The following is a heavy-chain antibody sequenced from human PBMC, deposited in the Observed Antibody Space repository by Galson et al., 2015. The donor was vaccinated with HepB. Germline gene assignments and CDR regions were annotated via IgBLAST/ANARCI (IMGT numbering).Heavy chain of an antibody. CDR3: ARLPGKYNYFDY. CDR2: FYYSGST. Sequence: LSLTCTVSGDSISSYYWSWIRQPPGKGLEWIGYFYYSGSTNYNPSLKSRVTILGDTSKNQFSLNLSSVTAADTAVYYCARLPGKYNYFDYWGQGTQVTVSS. CDR1: GDSISSYY. J-gene: IGHJ4*02. V-gene: IGHV4-59*01. D-gene: IGHD1-14*01.